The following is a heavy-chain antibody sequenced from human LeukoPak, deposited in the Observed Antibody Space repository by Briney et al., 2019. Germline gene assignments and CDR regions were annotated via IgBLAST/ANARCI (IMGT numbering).Heavy chain of an antibody. CDR2: ISSSSSYI. J-gene: IGHJ4*02. D-gene: IGHD4-17*01. CDR3: ASPYDYGDHRALGLFDY. Sequence: PGGSLRLSCAASGFTFSSYSMNWVRQAPGKGLEWVSSISSSSSYIYYADSVKGRFTISRDNAKNSLYLQMNSLRAEDTAVYYCASPYDYGDHRALGLFDYWGQGTLVTVSS. V-gene: IGHV3-21*01. CDR1: GFTFSSYS.